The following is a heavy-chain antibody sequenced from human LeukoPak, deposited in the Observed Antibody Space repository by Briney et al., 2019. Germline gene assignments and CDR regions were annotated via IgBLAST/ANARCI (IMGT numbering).Heavy chain of an antibody. J-gene: IGHJ4*02. CDR3: ATRLYDSSGYYFYFDY. Sequence: ASVKVSCKVSGYTLTELSMHWVRQAPGKGLEWMGGFDPVDGETIYAQKFQGRVTMTEDTSTDTAYMELSSLRSEDTAVYYCATRLYDSSGYYFYFDYWGQGTLVTVSS. CDR1: GYTLTELS. D-gene: IGHD3-22*01. V-gene: IGHV1-24*01. CDR2: FDPVDGET.